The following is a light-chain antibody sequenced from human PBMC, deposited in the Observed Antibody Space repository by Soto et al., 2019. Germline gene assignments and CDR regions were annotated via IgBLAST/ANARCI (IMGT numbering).Light chain of an antibody. J-gene: IGLJ3*02. V-gene: IGLV1-40*01. CDR2: GNT. CDR3: QSFDSSLSGLV. Sequence: QSVLTQPPSVSGAPGQRVTISCTGGSSNIGAGYDVHWYQQLPGTAPKLLVSGNTNRPSGVPDRFSGSKSGTSASLAITGLQAEDEADYYCQSFDSSLSGLVFGGGTKVTVL. CDR1: SSNIGAGYD.